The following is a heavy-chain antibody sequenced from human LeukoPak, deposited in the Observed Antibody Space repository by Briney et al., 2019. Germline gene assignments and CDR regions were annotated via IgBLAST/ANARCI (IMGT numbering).Heavy chain of an antibody. Sequence: GGSLRLSCAASGFTFTSYAMSWVRQAPGKGLEWVSAISGSGGSTYYADSVKGRFTISRDNSKNTLYLQMNSLRAEDTAVYYCAKDPSDRRYGDYGDYWGQGTLVTVSS. CDR2: ISGSGGST. D-gene: IGHD4-17*01. J-gene: IGHJ4*02. CDR1: GFTFTSYA. CDR3: AKDPSDRRYGDYGDY. V-gene: IGHV3-23*01.